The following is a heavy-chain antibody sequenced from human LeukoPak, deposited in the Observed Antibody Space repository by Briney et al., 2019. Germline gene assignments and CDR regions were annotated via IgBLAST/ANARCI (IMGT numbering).Heavy chain of an antibody. Sequence: SETLSLTCAVSGYSIRSGDYWGWIRQSPGKGLEWIGSIYHSGSTHYNPSLKSRVTISADTSKNQFSLMLSSVTAADTAVYYCARNRSLTTTPGSDHWGQGTLVTVSS. CDR2: IYHSGST. CDR1: GYSIRSGDY. CDR3: ARNRSLTTTPGSDH. J-gene: IGHJ4*02. D-gene: IGHD4-11*01. V-gene: IGHV4-38-2*01.